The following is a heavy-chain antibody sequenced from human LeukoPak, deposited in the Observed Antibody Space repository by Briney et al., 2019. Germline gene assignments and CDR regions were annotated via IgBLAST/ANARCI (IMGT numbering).Heavy chain of an antibody. CDR1: GYTFTSYG. CDR2: SSAYNGNT. V-gene: IGHV1-18*01. Sequence: GASVKVSCKASGYTFTSYGISWVRQAPGQGLEWMGWSSAYNGNTNYAQKLQGRVTMTTDTSTSTAYMELRSLRSDDTAVYYCARAQMAAAGPPIWFDPWGQGTLVTVSS. J-gene: IGHJ5*02. CDR3: ARAQMAAAGPPIWFDP. D-gene: IGHD6-13*01.